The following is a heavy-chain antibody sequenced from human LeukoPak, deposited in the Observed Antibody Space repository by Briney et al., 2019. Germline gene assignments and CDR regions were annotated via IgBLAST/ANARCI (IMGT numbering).Heavy chain of an antibody. J-gene: IGHJ4*02. CDR1: GFSFRTYF. Sequence: PGGSLRLSCAASGFSFRTYFMMWVRQAPGKGLEWVANMNQDGNEKNYADSVKGRFTISRDNAQSSLYLQMNSLRAEDTAVYYCASYLDILAGNQDFVYWGQGALVTVSS. D-gene: IGHD3-9*01. CDR3: ASYLDILAGNQDFVY. CDR2: MNQDGNEK. V-gene: IGHV3-7*01.